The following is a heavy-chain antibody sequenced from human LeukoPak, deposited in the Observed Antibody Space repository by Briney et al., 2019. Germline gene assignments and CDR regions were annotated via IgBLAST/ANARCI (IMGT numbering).Heavy chain of an antibody. CDR3: ARLLAGLFMDV. D-gene: IGHD6-19*01. CDR2: ISGSGHNT. Sequence: GGSLRLSCAASGFTFNSYAMTWVRQAPGKGLEWVSTISGSGHNTYYADSVKGRFTISRDNSKNTLYLQMNSLRAEDTAVYYCARLLAGLFMDVWGQGTTVTVSS. CDR1: GFTFNSYA. J-gene: IGHJ6*02. V-gene: IGHV3-23*01.